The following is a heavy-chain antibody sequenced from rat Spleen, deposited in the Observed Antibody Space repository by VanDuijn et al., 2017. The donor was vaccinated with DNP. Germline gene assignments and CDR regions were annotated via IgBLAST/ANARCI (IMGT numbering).Heavy chain of an antibody. V-gene: IGHV3-1*01. CDR1: GYSITSDY. Sequence: EVRLQESGPGLVKPSKSLPLTCSVTGYSITSDYWGWIRKFPGNKMEWVGHISYSGGTSYNPSLKSRISITRDTSKNQFFLHLNSVTTEDTATYYCARWSDYFDYWGQGVMVTVSS. J-gene: IGHJ2*01. CDR3: ARWSDYFDY. CDR2: ISYSGGT.